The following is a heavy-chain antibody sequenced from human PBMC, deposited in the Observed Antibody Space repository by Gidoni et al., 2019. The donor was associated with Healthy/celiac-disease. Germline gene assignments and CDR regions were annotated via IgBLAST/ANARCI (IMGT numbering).Heavy chain of an antibody. CDR1: GHTFTRHH. CDR3: ARDHGSSSRYYYYGMDV. D-gene: IGHD6-13*01. J-gene: IGHJ6*02. V-gene: IGHV1-46*03. Sequence: QVQLVQSGAEVKKPGASVTVSCKQSGHTFTRHHMHWVRQAPGQGLEWMGIITPSGGSTSYAQKFQGRVTMTRDTSTSTVYMELSSLRSEDTAVYYCARDHGSSSRYYYYGMDVWGQGTTVTVSS. CDR2: ITPSGGST.